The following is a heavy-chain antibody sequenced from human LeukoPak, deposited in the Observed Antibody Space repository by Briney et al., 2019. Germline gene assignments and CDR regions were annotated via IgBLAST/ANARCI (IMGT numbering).Heavy chain of an antibody. CDR1: GFPFSSYW. Sequence: PGGSLRLSCVASGFPFSSYWMTWVRQAPGKGLEWVANIKQDGSKKSYVDSVKGRFTISRDNAKNSLYLQMNSLRAEDTAIYYCTRVGYIDEGIDYWGQGTLVTVSS. CDR2: IKQDGSKK. V-gene: IGHV3-7*04. J-gene: IGHJ4*02. D-gene: IGHD5-24*01. CDR3: TRVGYIDEGIDY.